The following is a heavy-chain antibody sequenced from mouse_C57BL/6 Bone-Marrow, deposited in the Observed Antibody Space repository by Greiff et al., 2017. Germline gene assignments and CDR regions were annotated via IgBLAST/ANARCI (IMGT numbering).Heavy chain of an antibody. J-gene: IGHJ3*01. D-gene: IGHD2-1*01. Sequence: QVQLKESGPGLVQPSQSLSITCTVSGFSFTRYGVPWVRQSPGKGLEWLGVIWSGGSTDYNAAFISRLSISKDNSKSQVFFKMISLQADDTAIYYCAPFYYGNYEFAWFAYWGQGTLVTVSA. CDR2: IWSGGST. CDR3: APFYYGNYEFAWFAY. CDR1: GFSFTRYG. V-gene: IGHV2-2*01.